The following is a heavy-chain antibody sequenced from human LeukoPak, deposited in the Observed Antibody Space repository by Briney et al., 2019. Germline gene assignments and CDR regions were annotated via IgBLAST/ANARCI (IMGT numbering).Heavy chain of an antibody. Sequence: GESLKISCKGSGYSFTSYWIGWVRQMPGKGLEWMGIIYPGDSDTRYSPSFQGQVTISADKSISTAYLQWSSLKASDTAMYYCARRGSGSSWAYYFDYWGQGTLVTVSS. J-gene: IGHJ4*02. D-gene: IGHD1-26*01. CDR3: ARRGSGSSWAYYFDY. CDR2: IYPGDSDT. CDR1: GYSFTSYW. V-gene: IGHV5-51*01.